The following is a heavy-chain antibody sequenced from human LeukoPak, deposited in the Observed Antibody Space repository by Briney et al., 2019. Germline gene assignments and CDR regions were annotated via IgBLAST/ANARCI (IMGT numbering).Heavy chain of an antibody. D-gene: IGHD2/OR15-2a*01. J-gene: IGHJ4*02. Sequence: GRSLRLSCAASGFTFSSYGMHWVRQAPGKGLEWVAVISYDGSNKYYADSVKGRFTISRDNSKNMLYLQMNSLRAEDTAVYYCARDIGPTGTEYLYWGQGTLVTVSS. CDR3: ARDIGPTGTEYLY. CDR1: GFTFSSYG. CDR2: ISYDGSNK. V-gene: IGHV3-30*03.